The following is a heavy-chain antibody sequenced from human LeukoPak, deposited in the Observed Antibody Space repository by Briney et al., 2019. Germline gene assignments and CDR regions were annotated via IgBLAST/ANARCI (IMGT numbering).Heavy chain of an antibody. D-gene: IGHD5-12*01. V-gene: IGHV4-39*07. CDR2: IYYSGST. J-gene: IGHJ6*03. Sequence: SETLSLTCTVSGGSISSSSYYWGWIRQPPGKGLEWIGSIYYSGSTYYNPSLKSRVTISVDTSKNQFSLNLSSVTAADTAVYFCARDGSGYDQGYYYYYMDVWGKGTTVTISS. CDR1: GGSISSSSYY. CDR3: ARDGSGYDQGYYYYYMDV.